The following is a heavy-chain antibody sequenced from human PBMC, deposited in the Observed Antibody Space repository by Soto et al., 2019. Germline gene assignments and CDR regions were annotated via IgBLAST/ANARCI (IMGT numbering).Heavy chain of an antibody. CDR2: IYPGDSDT. CDR3: ARRGFWSGYSYYFDY. CDR1: GYSFTSYW. V-gene: IGHV5-51*01. J-gene: IGHJ4*02. D-gene: IGHD3-3*01. Sequence: RGESLKISCKGSGYSFTSYWIGWVRQMPGKGLEWMGIIYPGDSDTRYSPSFQGQVTISADKSISTAYLQWSSLKASDTAMYYCARRGFWSGYSYYFDYWGQGTLVTVSS.